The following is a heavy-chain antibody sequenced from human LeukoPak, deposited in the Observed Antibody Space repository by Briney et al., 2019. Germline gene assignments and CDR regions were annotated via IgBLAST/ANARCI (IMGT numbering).Heavy chain of an antibody. Sequence: GGSLRLSCAASGFTFSSYWMHWVRQVPGKGLVRVSRINPDGSFTTYADSVKGRFTISRDNAKNTVHLQMISLRAEDTAVYYCVRNLLAMEGYWGQGTLVTVSS. J-gene: IGHJ4*02. CDR2: INPDGSFT. D-gene: IGHD1-1*01. CDR3: VRNLLAMEGY. CDR1: GFTFSSYW. V-gene: IGHV3-74*01.